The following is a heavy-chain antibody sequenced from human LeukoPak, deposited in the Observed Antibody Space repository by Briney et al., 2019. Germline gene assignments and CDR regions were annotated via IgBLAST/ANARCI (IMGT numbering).Heavy chain of an antibody. Sequence: EASVKVSCKVSGYTLTELSMHWVRQAPGKGLEWMGGFDPEDGETIYAQKFQGRVTMTEDTSTDTAYMELSSLRSEDTAVYYCARDSSGWYEGGFDYWGQGTLVTVSS. J-gene: IGHJ4*02. V-gene: IGHV1-24*01. CDR1: GYTLTELS. D-gene: IGHD6-19*01. CDR2: FDPEDGET. CDR3: ARDSSGWYEGGFDY.